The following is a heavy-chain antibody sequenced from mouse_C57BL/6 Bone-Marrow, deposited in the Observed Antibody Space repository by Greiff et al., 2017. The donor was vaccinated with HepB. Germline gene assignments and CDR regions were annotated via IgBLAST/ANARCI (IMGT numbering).Heavy chain of an antibody. CDR3: ARHYCSSYWYFDV. CDR1: GYTFTSYW. Sequence: QVQLQQPGAELVMPGASVKLSCKASGYTFTSYWMHWVKQRPGQGLEWIGEIDPSDSYTNYNQKFKGKSTLTVDKSSSAAYMRLSSLTSEYSAVYYCARHYCSSYWYFDVWGTGTTGTVSS. J-gene: IGHJ1*03. CDR2: IDPSDSYT. D-gene: IGHD1-1*01. V-gene: IGHV1-69*01.